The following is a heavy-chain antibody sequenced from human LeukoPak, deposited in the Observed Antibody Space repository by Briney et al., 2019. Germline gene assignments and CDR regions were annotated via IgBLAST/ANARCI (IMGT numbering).Heavy chain of an antibody. CDR1: RFTVSSYW. CDR2: INSDGSST. J-gene: IGHJ4*02. V-gene: IGHV3-74*01. D-gene: IGHD1-26*01. Sequence: GGSLRLSCAASRFTVSSYWIHWVRQAPGKGLVWVSRINSDGSSTSYADSVKGRFTISRDNAKNTLYLQMNSLRAEDTAVYYCARGEAGRDFDYWGQGTLVTVSS. CDR3: ARGEAGRDFDY.